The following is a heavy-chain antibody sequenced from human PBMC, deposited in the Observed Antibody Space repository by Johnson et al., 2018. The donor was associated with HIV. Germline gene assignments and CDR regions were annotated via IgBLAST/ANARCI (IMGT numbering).Heavy chain of an antibody. CDR3: AKDKDAFDI. V-gene: IGHV3-30-3*01. CDR1: GFTFSSYE. CDR2: ISYNGSDT. Sequence: QVQLVESGGGLVQPGGSLRLSCAASGFTFSSYEMNWVRQAPGKGLEWVTVISYNGSDTYNADSVKGRFTISRDNSKNTLYLQMNSLRAEDTAVYYCAKDKDAFDIWGQGTMVTVSS. J-gene: IGHJ3*02.